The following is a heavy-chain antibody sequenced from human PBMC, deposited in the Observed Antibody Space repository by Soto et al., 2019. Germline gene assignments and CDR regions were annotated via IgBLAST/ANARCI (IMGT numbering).Heavy chain of an antibody. J-gene: IGHJ6*02. V-gene: IGHV3-30-3*01. CDR3: ARVYYYGSGRHWGFYGMDV. D-gene: IGHD3-10*01. CDR1: GFSFNLYA. CDR2: VSYNGSNQ. Sequence: QMQLVESGGGVVQPGRSLRLSCAASGFSFNLYAMHWVRQAPGKGLEWVAVVSYNGSNQYYAESVKGRFTISRDNSLNTVFLQMNSLRAEDTAVYYCARVYYYGSGRHWGFYGMDVWGQGTTVTVSS.